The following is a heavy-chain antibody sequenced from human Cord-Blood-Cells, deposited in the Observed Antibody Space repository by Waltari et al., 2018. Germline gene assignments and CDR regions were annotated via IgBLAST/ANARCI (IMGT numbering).Heavy chain of an antibody. CDR1: GGSFSGYY. CDR3: ARPKNPTVTDAFDI. D-gene: IGHD4-17*01. Sequence: QVQLQQWGAGLLKPSETLSLTCAVYGGSFSGYYWSWIRQPPGKGLEWIGEINHRGRTNYNPSLKSRVTISVDTSENHFSLKLSSVTAADTAVYYCARPKNPTVTDAFDIWGQGTMVTVSS. V-gene: IGHV4-34*01. CDR2: INHRGRT. J-gene: IGHJ3*02.